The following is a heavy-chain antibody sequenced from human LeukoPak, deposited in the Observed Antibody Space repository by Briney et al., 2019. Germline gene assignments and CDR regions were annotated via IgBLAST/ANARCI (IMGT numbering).Heavy chain of an antibody. V-gene: IGHV3-23*01. J-gene: IGHJ4*02. CDR2: ISGSGGST. CDR3: AKSVGSWDYGYSDY. D-gene: IGHD4/OR15-4a*01. CDR1: GFTFSSYA. Sequence: SGGSLRLSCAASGFTFSSYAMSWVRQAPGKGLEWVSAISGSGGSTYYADSVKGRFTISRDNSKNTLYLQMNSLRAEDTAVYYCAKSVGSWDYGYSDYWGQGTLVTVSS.